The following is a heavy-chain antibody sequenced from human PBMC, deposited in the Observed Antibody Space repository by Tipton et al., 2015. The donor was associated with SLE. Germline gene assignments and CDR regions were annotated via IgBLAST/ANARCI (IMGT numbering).Heavy chain of an antibody. CDR1: GGSFSGYY. J-gene: IGHJ5*02. D-gene: IGHD3-3*01. Sequence: LRLSCAVYGGSFSGYYWSWIRQPPGKGLEWIGEINHSGSTDYNPSLKSRVTISVDTSKNQFSLKLSSVTAADTAVYYCARESILMEGWFDPWGQGTLVTVSS. CDR3: ARESILMEGWFDP. CDR2: INHSGST. V-gene: IGHV4-34*01.